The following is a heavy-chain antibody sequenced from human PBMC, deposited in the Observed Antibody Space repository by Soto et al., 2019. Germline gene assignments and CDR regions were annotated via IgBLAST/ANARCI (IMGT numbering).Heavy chain of an antibody. V-gene: IGHV3-74*01. CDR3: ARTFVDGMAGFGP. Sequence: GCLLLSCSASGFTLSTYWMHWVRQVPGKGLVWVSRISSGGTYTNYADSVKGRFTISRDSARNTLFLQMNYLTGEDTAVYYCARTFVDGMAGFGPWGQGTLVTVSS. D-gene: IGHD2-15*01. CDR2: ISSGGTYT. J-gene: IGHJ5*02. CDR1: GFTLSTYW.